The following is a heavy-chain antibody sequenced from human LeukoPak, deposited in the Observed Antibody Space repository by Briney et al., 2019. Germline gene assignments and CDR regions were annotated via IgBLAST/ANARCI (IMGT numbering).Heavy chain of an antibody. Sequence: GASVKVSCKASGGTFSSYTISWVRQAPGQGLEWMGRIIPILGIANYAQKFQGRATITADKSTSTAYMELSSLRSEDTAVYYCARDRGGSSSAFDPWGQGTLVTVSS. CDR2: IIPILGIA. D-gene: IGHD6-6*01. J-gene: IGHJ5*02. CDR1: GGTFSSYT. V-gene: IGHV1-69*04. CDR3: ARDRGGSSSAFDP.